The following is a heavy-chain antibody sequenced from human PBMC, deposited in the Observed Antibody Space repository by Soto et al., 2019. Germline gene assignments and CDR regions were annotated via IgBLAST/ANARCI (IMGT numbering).Heavy chain of an antibody. CDR3: AKVRGVGATGLDY. D-gene: IGHD1-26*01. CDR1: GFTFSSYG. V-gene: IGHV3-30*18. J-gene: IGHJ4*02. CDR2: ISYDGSNK. Sequence: GGSLRLSCAASGFTFSSYGMHWVRQAPGKGLEWVAVISYDGSNKYYADSVKGRFTISRDNSKNTLYLQMNSLRAEDTAVYYCAKVRGVGATGLDYWGQGTLVTVSS.